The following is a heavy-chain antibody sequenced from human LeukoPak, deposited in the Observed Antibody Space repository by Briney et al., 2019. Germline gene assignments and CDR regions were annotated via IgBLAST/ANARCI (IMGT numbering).Heavy chain of an antibody. V-gene: IGHV3-33*01. CDR2: IWYDGSNK. CDR3: GRDVEGGYPYYYYGLEV. D-gene: IGHD5-12*01. CDR1: VFTFNNYG. J-gene: IGHJ6*02. Sequence: GRSLRLSCAASVFTFNNYGMHWVRQAPGKGLEWVAVIWYDGSNKQYADSVKGRFTISRDKSKNTLYLQMNSLRAGDTAVYYCGRDVEGGYPYYYYGLEVWGQGTKVTVSS.